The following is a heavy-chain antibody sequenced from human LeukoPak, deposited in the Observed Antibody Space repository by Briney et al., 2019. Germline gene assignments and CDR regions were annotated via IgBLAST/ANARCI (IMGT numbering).Heavy chain of an antibody. CDR1: NGFITSDNW. CDR3: ATYVFFSLDV. D-gene: IGHD3-16*01. Sequence: SETPSLTCTVSNGFITSDNWWSWVRQSPGKGLEWIGEVHHSGSTNYNPSLRTRVTISTDKSQNQFSLKLYSVTAADTAVYFCATYVFFSLDVWGQGTTVTVSS. V-gene: IGHV4-4*02. J-gene: IGHJ6*02. CDR2: VHHSGST.